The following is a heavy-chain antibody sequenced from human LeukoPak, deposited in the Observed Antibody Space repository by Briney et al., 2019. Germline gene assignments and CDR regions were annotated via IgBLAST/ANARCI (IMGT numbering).Heavy chain of an antibody. CDR2: IYYSGST. CDR1: GGSISSYY. CDR3: ARHRYDFWSGFNYYYYGMDV. D-gene: IGHD3-3*01. J-gene: IGHJ6*02. Sequence: PSETLSLTCTVSGGSISSYYWSWIRQPPGKGLEWIGYIYYSGSTNYNPSLKSRVTISVDTSKNQFSLKLSSVTAADTAVYYCARHRYDFWSGFNYYYYGMDVWGQGTTVTVSS. V-gene: IGHV4-59*08.